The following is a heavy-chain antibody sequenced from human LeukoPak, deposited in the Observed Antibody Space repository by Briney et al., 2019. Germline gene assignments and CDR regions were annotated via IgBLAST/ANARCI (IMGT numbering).Heavy chain of an antibody. CDR3: ARDGGNWFDP. V-gene: IGHV3-21*01. J-gene: IGHJ5*02. CDR2: ISGSSTHI. Sequence: GGSLRLSCAASGFSFTGYTMNWVRQAPGKGLEWVASISGSSTHIYYADSVKGRFTITRDNAKNSVYLQMNSLRAEDMAVYYCARDGGNWFDPWGQGTLVTVSS. CDR1: GFSFTGYT. D-gene: IGHD3-3*01.